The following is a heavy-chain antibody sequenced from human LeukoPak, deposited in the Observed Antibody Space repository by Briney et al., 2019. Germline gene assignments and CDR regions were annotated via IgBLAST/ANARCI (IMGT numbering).Heavy chain of an antibody. V-gene: IGHV3-43*02. J-gene: IGHJ4*02. CDR1: GFTFDDYA. D-gene: IGHD2-2*01. CDR3: AKGPNPYCSSTSCCAH. CDR2: ISGDGGST. Sequence: PGGSLRLSCAASGFTFDDYAMHWVRQAPGKGLEWVSLISGDGGSTYYADSVKGRFTISRDNSKNSLYLQMNSLRTEDTALYYCAKGPNPYCSSTSCCAHRGPGTLVTVSS.